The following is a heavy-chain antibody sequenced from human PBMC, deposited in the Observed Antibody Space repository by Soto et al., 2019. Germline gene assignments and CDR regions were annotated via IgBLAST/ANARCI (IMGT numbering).Heavy chain of an antibody. CDR3: ATSKGFCSGGRCYVAFDV. D-gene: IGHD2-15*01. Sequence: PGEALKISCKASGYRFISDWIGWVRQMPGKGLEWMGIMYPGDSDTRYSPSFRGQVTISADKSISTAYLQWASLKASDTAKYFCATSKGFCSGGRCYVAFDVWGQGTMVTVSS. CDR2: MYPGDSDT. V-gene: IGHV5-51*01. CDR1: GYRFISDW. J-gene: IGHJ3*01.